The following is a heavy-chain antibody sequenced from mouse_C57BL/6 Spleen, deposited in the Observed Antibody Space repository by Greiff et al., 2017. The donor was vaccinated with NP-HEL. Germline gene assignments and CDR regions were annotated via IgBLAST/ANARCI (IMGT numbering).Heavy chain of an antibody. CDR1: GYTFTSYW. J-gene: IGHJ4*01. V-gene: IGHV1-69*01. CDR2: IDPSDSYT. Sequence: VQLQQSGAELVMPGASVKLSCKASGYTFTSYWMHWVKQRPGQGLEWIGEIDPSDSYTNYNQKFKGKSTLTVDKSSSTAYMQLSSLTSEDSAVYYCARKAMDYWGQGTSVTVSS. CDR3: ARKAMDY.